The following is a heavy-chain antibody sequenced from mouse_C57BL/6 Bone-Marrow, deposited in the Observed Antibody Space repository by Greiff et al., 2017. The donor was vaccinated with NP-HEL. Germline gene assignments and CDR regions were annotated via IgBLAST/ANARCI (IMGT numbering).Heavy chain of an antibody. Sequence: EVKLVESGGGLVKPGGSLKLSCAASGFTFSDYGMHWVRQAPEKGLEWVAYISSGSSTIYYADTVKGRFTISRDNAKNTLFLQMTSLRSEDTDMYYCARISYYYAMDYWGKGTSVTVSS. CDR2: ISSGSSTI. D-gene: IGHD1-1*01. V-gene: IGHV5-17*01. J-gene: IGHJ4*01. CDR3: ARISYYYAMDY. CDR1: GFTFSDYG.